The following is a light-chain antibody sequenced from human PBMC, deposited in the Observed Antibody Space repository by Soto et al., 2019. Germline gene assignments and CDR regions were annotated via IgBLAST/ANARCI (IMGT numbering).Light chain of an antibody. CDR1: QSVSSSY. J-gene: IGKJ1*01. V-gene: IGKV3-20*01. CDR2: GAS. Sequence: EIVSTQSPGTLSLSPGERATLSCRASQSVSSSYLAWYQQKPGQAPRLLIYGASSRATGIPDRFSGSGSGTGFTLTISRLEPEDFAVYYCQQYGSSPSWTFGQGTKVEIK. CDR3: QQYGSSPSWT.